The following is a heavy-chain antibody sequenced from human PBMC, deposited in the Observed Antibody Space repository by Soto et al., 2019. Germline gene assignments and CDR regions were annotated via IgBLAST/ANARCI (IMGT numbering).Heavy chain of an antibody. J-gene: IGHJ4*02. V-gene: IGHV3-21*04. Sequence: PGRSLKLYCAASGFTFSYFTMNWVRQAPGKWLEWVASIFGTDDYIYYSDSVKCLFTISRDNAKNTLYLQMNSLRAEDTALYYCAISGTRFTNTYYSDSFEYWGQGTLVTVSS. D-gene: IGHD1-26*01. CDR3: AISGTRFTNTYYSDSFEY. CDR2: IFGTDDYI. CDR1: GFTFSYFT.